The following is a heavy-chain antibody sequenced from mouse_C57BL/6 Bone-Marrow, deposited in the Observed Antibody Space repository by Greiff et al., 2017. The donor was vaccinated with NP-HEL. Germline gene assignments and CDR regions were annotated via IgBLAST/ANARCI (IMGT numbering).Heavy chain of an antibody. D-gene: IGHD3-1*01. V-gene: IGHV1-12*01. CDR2: IYPGSGDT. Sequence: QVQLQQSGAELVRPGASVKMSCKASGYTFTSYSMHWVKQTPRQGLEWIGAIYPGSGDTSYNQKFKGKATLTVDKSSSTAFMQLSSLTSEDSAVYFCAPLGRYWGQGTTLTVSS. CDR1: GYTFTSYS. CDR3: APLGRY. J-gene: IGHJ2*01.